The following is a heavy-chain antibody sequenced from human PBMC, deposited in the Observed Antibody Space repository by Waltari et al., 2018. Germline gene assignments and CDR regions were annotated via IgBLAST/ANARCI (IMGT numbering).Heavy chain of an antibody. D-gene: IGHD6-19*01. J-gene: IGHJ4*02. Sequence: EVQLVESGGVLVQPGGSLRLSWAASGFTVSNFWMTWVRQAPGKGLEWVANMKQDGSEINYVDSVKGRFTISRDNAKKSLHLQMNSLRADDTAVYYCARITFGSGRYWHFDYWGQGTLVTVSS. CDR3: ARITFGSGRYWHFDY. V-gene: IGHV3-7*03. CDR2: MKQDGSEI. CDR1: GFTVSNFW.